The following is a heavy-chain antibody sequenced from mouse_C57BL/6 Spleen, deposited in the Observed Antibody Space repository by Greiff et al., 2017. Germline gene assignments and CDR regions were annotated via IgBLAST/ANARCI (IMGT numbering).Heavy chain of an antibody. Sequence: EVQVVESEGGLVQPGSSMKLSCTASGFTFSDYYMAWVRQVPEKGLEWVANINYDGSSTYYLDSLKGRFIISRDNAKNILYLQMSSLKSEDTATYYCARVGTDYAMDYWGQGTSVTVSS. V-gene: IGHV5-16*01. CDR2: INYDGSST. D-gene: IGHD3-1*01. CDR1: GFTFSDYY. CDR3: ARVGTDYAMDY. J-gene: IGHJ4*01.